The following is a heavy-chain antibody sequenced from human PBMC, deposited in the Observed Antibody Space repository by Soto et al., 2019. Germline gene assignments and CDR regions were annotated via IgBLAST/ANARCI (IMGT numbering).Heavy chain of an antibody. CDR2: INQSGNT. Sequence: QVQLQQWGAGLLKTSETLSLTCAVYGGSLSGYYWSWIRQPPGKGLEWIGEINQSGNTKYNPSLKSRVTISVDTSKKQLSLKLSSVTAADTAVYYCGSPGHVDYWGQGTLVTVSS. CDR3: GSPGHVDY. J-gene: IGHJ4*02. V-gene: IGHV4-34*01. CDR1: GGSLSGYY.